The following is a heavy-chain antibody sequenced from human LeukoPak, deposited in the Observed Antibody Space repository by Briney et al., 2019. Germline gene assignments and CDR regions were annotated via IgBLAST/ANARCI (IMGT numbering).Heavy chain of an antibody. CDR2: IYSGGST. J-gene: IGHJ3*01. Sequence: GGSLRLSCAASGFTVSSYYMSWVRQAPGKGLEWVSVIYSGGSTYYADSVKGRFTISRDNSKNTLYLQMNSLRAEDTAVYYCARDLDYYDSSGYYTVWGQGTMVTVSS. CDR3: ARDLDYYDSSGYYTV. CDR1: GFTVSSYY. D-gene: IGHD3-22*01. V-gene: IGHV3-53*01.